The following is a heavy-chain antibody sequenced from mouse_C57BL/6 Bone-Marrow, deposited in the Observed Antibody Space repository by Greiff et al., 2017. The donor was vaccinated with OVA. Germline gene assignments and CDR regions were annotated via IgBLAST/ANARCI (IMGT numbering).Heavy chain of an antibody. Sequence: EVMLVESGEGLVKPGGSLKLSCAASGFTFSSYAMSWVRQTPEKRLEWVAYISSGGDYIYYADTVKGRFTISRDNARNTLYLQMSSLKSEDTAMYYCTRGDNFYYAMDYWGQGTSVTVSS. D-gene: IGHD1-3*01. CDR1: GFTFSSYA. J-gene: IGHJ4*01. CDR3: TRGDNFYYAMDY. CDR2: ISSGGDYI. V-gene: IGHV5-9-1*02.